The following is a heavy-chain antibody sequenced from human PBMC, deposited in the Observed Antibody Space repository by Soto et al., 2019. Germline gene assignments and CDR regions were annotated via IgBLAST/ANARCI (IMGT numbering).Heavy chain of an antibody. CDR1: GFTFSSYG. V-gene: IGHV3-30*18. CDR2: ISYDGSNK. CDR3: AKAWGIQLWLRDYFDY. Sequence: GGSLRLSCAASGFTFSSYGMHWVRQAPGKGLEWVAVISYDGSNKYYADSVKGRFTISRDNSKNTLYLQMNSLRAEDTAVYYCAKAWGIQLWLRDYFDYWGQGTLVTVSS. J-gene: IGHJ4*02. D-gene: IGHD5-18*01.